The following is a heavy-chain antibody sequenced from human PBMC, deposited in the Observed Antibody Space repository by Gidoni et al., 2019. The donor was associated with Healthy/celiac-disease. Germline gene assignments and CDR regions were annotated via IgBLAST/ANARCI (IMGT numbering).Heavy chain of an antibody. CDR2: IKQDGSEK. D-gene: IGHD2-15*01. CDR3: ARDPGYCSGGSCYSPFDY. J-gene: IGHJ4*02. CDR1: GFTFSSYW. Sequence: EVQLVESGGGLVQPGGSLRLSCAASGFTFSSYWMSWVRQAPGKGLEWVANIKQDGSEKYYVDSVKGRFTISRDNAKNSLYLQMNSLRAEDTAVYYCARDPGYCSGGSCYSPFDYWGQGTLVTVSS. V-gene: IGHV3-7*01.